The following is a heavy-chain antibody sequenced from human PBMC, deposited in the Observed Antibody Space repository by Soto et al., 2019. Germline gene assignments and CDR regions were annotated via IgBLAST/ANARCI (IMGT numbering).Heavy chain of an antibody. CDR2: IVPMFGTA. D-gene: IGHD3-3*01. V-gene: IGHV1-69*12. CDR1: GGTFGNTA. CDR3: ARDGDPGYTFWSGPLGGGRFDP. Sequence: QVQLVQSGAEVKKPGSSVKVSCKTSGGTFGNTAVTWVRQAPGQGLEWMGGIVPMFGTANYAQNFQGRVTITADESTNPAYMELISLRYDDTAVYYCARDGDPGYTFWSGPLGGGRFDPWGQGTLVTVSS. J-gene: IGHJ5*02.